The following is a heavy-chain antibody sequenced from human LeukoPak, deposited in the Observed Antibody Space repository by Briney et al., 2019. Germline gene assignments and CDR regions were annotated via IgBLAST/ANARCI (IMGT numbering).Heavy chain of an antibody. CDR2: IYTSGST. CDR3: ASGRYCSGGSCYSRDYYYYGMDV. Sequence: SETLSLTCTVSGGSISSYYWSWMRQPAGKGLEWIGRIYTSGSTNYNPSLKSRVTMSVDTPKNQFSLKLSSVTAADTAVYYCASGRYCSGGSCYSRDYYYYGMDVWGQGTTVTVSS. CDR1: GGSISSYY. V-gene: IGHV4-4*07. D-gene: IGHD2-15*01. J-gene: IGHJ6*02.